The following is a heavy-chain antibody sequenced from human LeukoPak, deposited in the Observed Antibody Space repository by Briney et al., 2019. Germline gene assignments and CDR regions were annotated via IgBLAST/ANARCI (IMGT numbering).Heavy chain of an antibody. J-gene: IGHJ4*02. Sequence: PGGSLRLSCAASGFTFSTHGMSWVRQAPGKGLEWVSFVSTGGTFMYYADSVKGRFTISRDDAKNSLYLQMNSLRAEDTAVYYCTKSRISFSGQADHWGQGTLVTVSS. CDR3: TKSRISFSGQADH. CDR2: VSTGGTFM. D-gene: IGHD5-12*01. CDR1: GFTFSTHG. V-gene: IGHV3-21*01.